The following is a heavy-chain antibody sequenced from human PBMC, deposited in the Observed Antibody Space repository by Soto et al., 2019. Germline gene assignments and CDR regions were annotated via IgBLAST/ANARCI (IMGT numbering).Heavy chain of an antibody. V-gene: IGHV5-51*01. CDR1: GYTFKSYW. Sequence: CLKISCKGSGYTFKSYWIAWVRQIPGKGLEWMGIIYPGDSDTLYSPAFEGLVTMSVDKSTSTAYLQWGSLKASDTARYYCARQGSSGYYYYGMDVWGQGTTVTVSS. CDR3: ARQGSSGYYYYGMDV. CDR2: IYPGDSDT. D-gene: IGHD3-10*01. J-gene: IGHJ6*02.